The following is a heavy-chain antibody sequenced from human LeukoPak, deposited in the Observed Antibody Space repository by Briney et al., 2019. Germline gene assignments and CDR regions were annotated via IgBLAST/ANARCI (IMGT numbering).Heavy chain of an antibody. J-gene: IGHJ4*02. Sequence: GGSLRLSCAASGLTFSIYAVSWVRQAPGKGLEWVSAISGSGGSTYYADSVKGRFTISRDNSKNTLYLQMNSLRAEDTAVYYCAKDADIVVVPADYFDYWGQGTLVTVSS. CDR3: AKDADIVVVPADYFDY. CDR2: ISGSGGST. D-gene: IGHD2-2*01. V-gene: IGHV3-23*01. CDR1: GLTFSIYA.